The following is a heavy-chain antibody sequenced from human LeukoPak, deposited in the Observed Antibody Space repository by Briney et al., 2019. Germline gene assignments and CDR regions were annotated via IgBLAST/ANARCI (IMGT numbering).Heavy chain of an antibody. CDR1: GFTFTSYA. CDR3: ARDMVVGPYYYYMDV. CDR2: IRYDGSNK. D-gene: IGHD2-2*01. Sequence: GGSLRLSCAASGFTFTSYAMYWVRQTPGKGLEWLAFIRYDGSNKYYADSVKGRFTISRDNSKNTLYLQMNSLRAEDTAVYYCARDMVVGPYYYYMDVWGKGTTVTISS. V-gene: IGHV3-30*02. J-gene: IGHJ6*03.